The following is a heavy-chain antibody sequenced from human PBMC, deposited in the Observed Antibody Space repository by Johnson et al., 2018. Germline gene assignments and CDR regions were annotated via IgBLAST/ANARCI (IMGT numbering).Heavy chain of an antibody. J-gene: IGHJ6*02. CDR3: VKDVAVRSGWFHYYYYGMEV. CDR1: GFIFGDYA. D-gene: IGHD6-13*01. CDR2: ISWNGGDL. Sequence: VELVESGGGLVQPGRSLGLSCAASGFIFGDYAMHWVRQAPGKGLEWVSGISWNGGDLGYADSVKGRFTTSSDNVKNSLDIQMNNLRPEDTALYYWVKDVAVRSGWFHYYYYGMEVWGQGTAVTVSS. V-gene: IGHV3-9*01.